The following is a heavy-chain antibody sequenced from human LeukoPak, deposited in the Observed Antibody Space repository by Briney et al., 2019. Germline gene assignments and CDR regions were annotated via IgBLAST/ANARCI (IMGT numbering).Heavy chain of an antibody. CDR3: ARSYSGVVSDYYYGMDV. V-gene: IGHV1-69*04. CDR2: IIPILGMA. J-gene: IGHJ6*02. Sequence: APVKVSCKASGGTFSSYAISWVRQAPGQGLEWMGRIIPILGMANYAQKFQGRVTITADKSTSTAYMELSSLRSEDTAVYYCARSYSGVVSDYYYGMDVWGQGTTVTVSS. D-gene: IGHD2-21*01. CDR1: GGTFSSYA.